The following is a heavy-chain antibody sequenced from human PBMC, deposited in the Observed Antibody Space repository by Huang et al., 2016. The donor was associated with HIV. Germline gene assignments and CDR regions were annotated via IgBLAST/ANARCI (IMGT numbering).Heavy chain of an antibody. V-gene: IGHV4-39*01. CDR2: VYQSGST. D-gene: IGHD6-13*01. J-gene: IGHJ4*02. CDR3: ASQHIGAAATWF. CDR1: GDFISSTNYY. Sequence: QLQLQESGPGQVKPSETLSLTCTVSGDFISSTNYYWGWIRQSPGKGLEWVGSVYQSGSTNYNPSLKSRVTLSVGTSRNQFSLRLNSVTAADTAVYYCASQHIGAAATWFWGRGTQVAVSS.